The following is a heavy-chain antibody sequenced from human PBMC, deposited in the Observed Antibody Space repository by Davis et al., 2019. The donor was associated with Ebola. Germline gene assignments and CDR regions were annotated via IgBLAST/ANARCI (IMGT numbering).Heavy chain of an antibody. CDR3: ARGVRSGWYSFWFDP. J-gene: IGHJ5*02. D-gene: IGHD6-19*01. V-gene: IGHV4-59*08. CDR1: GGSISSYY. CDR2: IYYSGST. Sequence: MPSETLSLTCTVSGGSISSYYWSWIRQPPGKGLEWIGYIYYSGSTNYNPSLKSRVTISVDRSKNQFSLKLSSVTAADTAVYYCARGVRSGWYSFWFDPWGQGTLVTVSS.